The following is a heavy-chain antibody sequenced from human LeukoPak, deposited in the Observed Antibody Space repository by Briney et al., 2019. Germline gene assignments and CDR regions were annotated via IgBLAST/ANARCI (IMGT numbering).Heavy chain of an antibody. CDR3: ARDGYRLTRIAVAGYNGNY. Sequence: SETLSLTCAVYGGSFSGYYWSWIRQPPGKGLEWIGEINHSGSTNYNPSLKSRVTISVDTSKNQFSLKLSSVTAADTAVYYCARDGYRLTRIAVAGYNGNYWGQGTLVTVSS. J-gene: IGHJ4*02. D-gene: IGHD6-19*01. V-gene: IGHV4-34*01. CDR2: INHSGST. CDR1: GGSFSGYY.